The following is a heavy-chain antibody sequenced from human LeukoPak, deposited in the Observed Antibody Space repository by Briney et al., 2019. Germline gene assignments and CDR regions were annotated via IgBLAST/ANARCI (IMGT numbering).Heavy chain of an antibody. CDR2: ISAYNGNT. Sequence: ASVKVSCKASGYTFTSYGISWVRQAPGQGLEWMGWISAYNGNTNYAQKLQGRVTVTTDTSTSTAYMELSSLRSEDTAVYYCAREGTGYRRFDYWGQGTLVTVSS. CDR1: GYTFTSYG. J-gene: IGHJ4*02. D-gene: IGHD3-9*01. V-gene: IGHV1-18*01. CDR3: AREGTGYRRFDY.